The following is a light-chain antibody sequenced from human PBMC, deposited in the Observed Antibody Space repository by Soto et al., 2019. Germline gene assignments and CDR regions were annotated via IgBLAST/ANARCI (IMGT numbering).Light chain of an antibody. Sequence: HSVLTQPGSVSGSLGQSITISCTGTSSDVGGYNYVSWYQQHPGKAPKLMIYEVSHRPSGVSNRFSGSKSVNTASLTISGLQADDEADYYCSSYTTGSTLFGGGTKLTVL. J-gene: IGLJ3*02. CDR2: EVS. CDR1: SSDVGGYNY. CDR3: SSYTTGSTL. V-gene: IGLV2-14*01.